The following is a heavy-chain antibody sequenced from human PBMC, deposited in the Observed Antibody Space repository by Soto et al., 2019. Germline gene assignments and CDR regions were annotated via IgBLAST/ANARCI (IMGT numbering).Heavy chain of an antibody. V-gene: IGHV3-53*01. CDR3: AAEPGGGGY. CDR2: IYSGGYT. CDR1: GFTVSNNY. D-gene: IGHD3-10*01. J-gene: IGHJ4*02. Sequence: EVQLVESGGGLIQPGGSLRLSCAVSGFTVSNNYMSWVRQAPGKGLEGVSVIYSGGYTAYGDSVKGRFTISRDNSKNNLFLQRNSVGARAAAVFFFAAEPGGGGYWGQGTLVTVSS.